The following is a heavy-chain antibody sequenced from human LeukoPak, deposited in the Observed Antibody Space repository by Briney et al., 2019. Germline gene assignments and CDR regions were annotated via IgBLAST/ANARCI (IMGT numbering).Heavy chain of an antibody. CDR1: GYSISSGYY. CDR2: IYHSGST. J-gene: IGHJ6*03. Sequence: SETLSLTCAVSGYSISSGYYWGWIRQPPGKGLEWIGSIYHSGSTYYNPSLKSRVTISVDTSKNQFSLKLSSVAAADTAVYYCARLSAATYYYYYMDVWGKGTTVTVSS. V-gene: IGHV4-38-2*01. CDR3: ARLSAATYYYYYMDV. D-gene: IGHD2-2*01.